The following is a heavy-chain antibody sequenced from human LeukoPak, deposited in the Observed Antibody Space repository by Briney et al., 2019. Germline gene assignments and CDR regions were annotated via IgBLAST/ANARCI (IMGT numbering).Heavy chain of an antibody. Sequence: SETLSLTCTVSGGSISSSSYYWGWIRQPPGKGLEWIGSIYYSGSTYYNPSLKSRVTISVDTSKNQFSLKLSSVTAADTAVYYCARNKAQFYEYFDYWGQGTLVTVSS. V-gene: IGHV4-39*01. CDR1: GGSISSSSYY. CDR2: IYYSGST. J-gene: IGHJ4*02. CDR3: ARNKAQFYEYFDY. D-gene: IGHD5/OR15-5a*01.